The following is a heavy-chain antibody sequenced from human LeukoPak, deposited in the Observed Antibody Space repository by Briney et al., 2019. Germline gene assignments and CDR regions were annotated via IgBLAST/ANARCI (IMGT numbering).Heavy chain of an antibody. V-gene: IGHV3-74*01. J-gene: IGHJ5*01. CDR2: VSRDGNDR. CDR1: GFTFSSYW. CDR3: VRDWDHYDFDS. Sequence: GGSLRLSCAASGFTFSSYWMHWVRQAPGKGLVWVSRVSRDGNDRTYADSVKGRLTISRDNAKNTLYLRMNSLRVEDTAVYYCVRDWDHYDFDSWGQGTLVTVSS. D-gene: IGHD3-3*01.